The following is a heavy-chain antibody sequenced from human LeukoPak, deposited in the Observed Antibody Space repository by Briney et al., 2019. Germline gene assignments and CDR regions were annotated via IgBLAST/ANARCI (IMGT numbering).Heavy chain of an antibody. CDR3: ARSSREPRGYAPWELMPPFDY. V-gene: IGHV1-2*02. CDR1: GYTFTGYY. J-gene: IGHJ4*02. D-gene: IGHD4-23*01. CDR2: INPNSGGT. Sequence: ASVKVSCKASGYTFTGYYMHWVRQAPGQGLEWMGWINPNSGGTNYAQKFQGRVTMTRDTSISTAYMELSRLRSDDTAVYYCARSSREPRGYAPWELMPPFDYWGQGTLVTVSS.